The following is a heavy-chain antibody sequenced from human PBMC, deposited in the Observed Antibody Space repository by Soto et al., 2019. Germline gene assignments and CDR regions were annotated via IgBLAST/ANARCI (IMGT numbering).Heavy chain of an antibody. V-gene: IGHV3-53*01. Sequence: EVQLVESGGGLIQPGGSLRLSCAASGFNVSNNYMNWVRQAPGKGLEWVSIICSDGTTYYADSVKGRFTISRDTSNNTLYLQMSSLRADDTAVYYCARDWGGNTVSYWYFDLWGRGTLVAVSS. CDR1: GFNVSNNY. J-gene: IGHJ2*01. D-gene: IGHD3-16*01. CDR3: ARDWGGNTVSYWYFDL. CDR2: ICSDGTT.